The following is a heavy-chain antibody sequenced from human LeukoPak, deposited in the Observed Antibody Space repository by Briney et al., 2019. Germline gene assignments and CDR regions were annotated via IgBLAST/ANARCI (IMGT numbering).Heavy chain of an antibody. J-gene: IGHJ4*02. Sequence: SETLSLTCTVSGGSISSSSYYWGWIRQPPGKGLEWIGSIYYSGSTYYNPSLKSRVTISVDTSKNQFSLKLSSVTAADTAVYYCARTPPGRGYYFDYWGQGTLVTVSS. CDR1: GGSISSSSYY. V-gene: IGHV4-39*01. D-gene: IGHD3-10*01. CDR2: IYYSGST. CDR3: ARTPPGRGYYFDY.